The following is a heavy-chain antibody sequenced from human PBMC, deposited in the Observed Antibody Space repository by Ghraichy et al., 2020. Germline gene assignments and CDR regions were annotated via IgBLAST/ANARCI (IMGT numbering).Heavy chain of an antibody. D-gene: IGHD3-22*01. CDR1: GGTFSSYA. CDR3: ARDPHYYDSSGYYGYYYYYMDV. J-gene: IGHJ6*03. Sequence: SVKVSCKASGGTFSSYAISWVRQAPGQGLEWMGGIIPIFGTANYAQKFQGRVTITADESTSTAYMELSSLRSEDTAVYYCARDPHYYDSSGYYGYYYYYMDVWGKGTTVTVSS. CDR2: IIPIFGTA. V-gene: IGHV1-69*13.